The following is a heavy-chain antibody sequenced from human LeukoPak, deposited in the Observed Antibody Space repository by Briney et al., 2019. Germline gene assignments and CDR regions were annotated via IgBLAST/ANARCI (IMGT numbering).Heavy chain of an antibody. CDR3: ARNGAVAGQYYFDY. Sequence: PSETLSLTCAVHGGSFSGYYWSWIRQPPGKGLEWIGEINHSGSTNYNPSLKSRVTISVDTSKNQFSLKLSSVTAADTAVYYCARNGAVAGQYYFDYWGQGTLVTVSS. CDR1: GGSFSGYY. D-gene: IGHD6-19*01. J-gene: IGHJ4*02. V-gene: IGHV4-34*01. CDR2: INHSGST.